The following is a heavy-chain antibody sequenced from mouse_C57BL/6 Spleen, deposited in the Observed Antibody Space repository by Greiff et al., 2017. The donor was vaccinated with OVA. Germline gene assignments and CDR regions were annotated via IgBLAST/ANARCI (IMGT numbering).Heavy chain of an antibody. D-gene: IGHD1-1*01. CDR1: GYTFTSYW. CDR2: IDPNRGGT. J-gene: IGHJ4*01. V-gene: IGHV1-72*01. Sequence: QVQLQQPGAELVKPGASVKLSCKASGYTFTSYWMHWVKQRPGRGLEWIGRIDPNRGGTKYTEKFKSKATLTVDKPSSTAYMQLSSLTSEDSAVYYGARSPLTTVGATDGMDYWGQGTSVTVSS. CDR3: ARSPLTTVGATDGMDY.